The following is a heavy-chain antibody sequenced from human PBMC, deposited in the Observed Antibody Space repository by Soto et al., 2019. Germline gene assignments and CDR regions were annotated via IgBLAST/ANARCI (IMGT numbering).Heavy chain of an antibody. V-gene: IGHV3-33*01. D-gene: IGHD2-15*01. J-gene: IGHJ5*02. CDR3: ARMVVVATLPWFDP. CDR2: IWYDGSNK. CDR1: GFTFSSYG. Sequence: QVQLVESGGGVVQPGRSLRLSCAASGFTFSSYGMHWVRQAPGKGLEWVAVIWYDGSNKYYADSVEGRFTSSRENSKNTRYLEMNSLRAEDTAVYYCARMVVVATLPWFDPWGQGTLVTVSS.